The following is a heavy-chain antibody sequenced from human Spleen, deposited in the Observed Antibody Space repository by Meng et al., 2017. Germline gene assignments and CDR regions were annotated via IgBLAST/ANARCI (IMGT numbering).Heavy chain of an antibody. D-gene: IGHD6-13*01. CDR3: ARVSIAAAGRTKDIDY. CDR2: ISYDGSNK. J-gene: IGHJ4*02. Sequence: VLLVQSGAEVKKPGSPVKVSCKASGGTFSTYAFNGVRQAPGQGFEGVAVISYDGSNKYYADSVKGRFTISRDNSKNTLYLQMNSLRAEDTAVYYCARVSIAAAGRTKDIDYWGQGTLVTVSS. CDR1: GGTFSTYA. V-gene: IGHV3-30*16.